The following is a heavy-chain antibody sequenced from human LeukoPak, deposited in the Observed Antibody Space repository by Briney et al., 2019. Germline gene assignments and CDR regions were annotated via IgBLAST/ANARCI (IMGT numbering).Heavy chain of an antibody. CDR3: ARALTTLTYEGY. D-gene: IGHD1-1*01. CDR1: GFTFSSYA. V-gene: IGHV3-23*01. J-gene: IGHJ4*02. CDR2: ISGSGGST. Sequence: GGSLRLSCAASGFTFSSYAMSWLRQAPEKGLEWVSAISGSGGSTYYADSVKGRFTVSRDNAKDSLYLQMNSLRAEDTAVYYCARALTTLTYEGYWGQGTLVTVSS.